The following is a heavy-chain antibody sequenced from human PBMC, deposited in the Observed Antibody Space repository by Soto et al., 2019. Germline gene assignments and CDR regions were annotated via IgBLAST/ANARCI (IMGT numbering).Heavy chain of an antibody. V-gene: IGHV1-18*01. CDR1: GYTFTSYV. CDR3: AGVRSGYDFAY. J-gene: IGHJ4*02. CDR2: ISAYNGNT. D-gene: IGHD5-12*01. Sequence: QVQLVQSGAEVKKPGASVKVSCKASGYTFTSYVINWVRQAPGQGLEWMGWISAYNGNTHYAQKLQGRVTMNTDTCTSTASMELGSLRSDDTAVYYCAGVRSGYDFAYWGQGTLVTVSS.